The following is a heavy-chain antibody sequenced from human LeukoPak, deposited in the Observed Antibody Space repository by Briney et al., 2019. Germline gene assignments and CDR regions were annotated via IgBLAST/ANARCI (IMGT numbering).Heavy chain of an antibody. CDR3: TTDTYDYVWGSYRRYFDY. D-gene: IGHD3-16*02. CDR1: GFTFSNAW. J-gene: IGHJ4*02. CDR2: IKSKTDGGTT. Sequence: GGSLRLSYAASGFTFSNAWMSWVRQAPGKGLEWVGRIKSKTDGGTTDYAAPVKGRFTISRDDSKNTLYLQMNSLKTEDTAVYYCTTDTYDYVWGSYRRYFDYWGQGTLVTVSS. V-gene: IGHV3-15*01.